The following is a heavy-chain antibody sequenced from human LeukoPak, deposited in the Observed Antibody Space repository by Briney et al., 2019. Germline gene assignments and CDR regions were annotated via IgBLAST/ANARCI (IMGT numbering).Heavy chain of an antibody. Sequence: ASVKVSCKASGYTFTNYYMHWVRQAPGQGLEWMGIINPSGGTTSYAQKFQGRVTMTWDTSTSTVYMELSSLRSDDTAVYYCARVGEYCSSTSCHDYWGQGTLVTVSS. CDR2: INPSGGTT. V-gene: IGHV1-46*01. CDR1: GYTFTNYY. D-gene: IGHD2-2*01. J-gene: IGHJ4*02. CDR3: ARVGEYCSSTSCHDY.